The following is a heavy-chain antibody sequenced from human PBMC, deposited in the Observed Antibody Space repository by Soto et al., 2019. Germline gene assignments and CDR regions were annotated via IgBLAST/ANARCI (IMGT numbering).Heavy chain of an antibody. CDR3: ARGYDFWSGYYYPYGMDV. CDR2: ISWNSGSI. Sequence: GGSLRLSSAASGFTFDDYAMHWVRQAPGKGLEWVSGISWNSGSIGYADSVKGRFTISRDNAKNTLYLQMNSLRAEDTAVYYCARGYDFWSGYYYPYGMDVWGQGTTVTAP. CDR1: GFTFDDYA. J-gene: IGHJ6*02. D-gene: IGHD3-3*01. V-gene: IGHV3-9*01.